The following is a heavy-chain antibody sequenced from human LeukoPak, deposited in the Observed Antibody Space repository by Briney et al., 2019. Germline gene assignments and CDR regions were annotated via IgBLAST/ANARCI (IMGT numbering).Heavy chain of an antibody. CDR3: ARDRAVATIGGVDY. D-gene: IGHD5-12*01. Sequence: ASVKVSCKASGYTFTGYYMHWVRQAPGQGLEWMGWINPNSGDTNYAQKFQGRVTMTRDTSISTAYMELSSLRSDDTAVYYCARDRAVATIGGVDYWGQGTLVTVSS. CDR1: GYTFTGYY. CDR2: INPNSGDT. V-gene: IGHV1-2*02. J-gene: IGHJ4*02.